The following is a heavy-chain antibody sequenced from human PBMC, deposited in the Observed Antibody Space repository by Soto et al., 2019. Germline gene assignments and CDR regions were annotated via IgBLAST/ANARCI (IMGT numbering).Heavy chain of an antibody. Sequence: SETLSLTCTVSGGSISSSSYYWGWIRQPPGKGLEWIGSIYYSGSTYYNPSLKSRVTISVDTSKNQFSLKLSSVTAADTAVYYCAKTVGGYDFWSGYAYYWGQGTLVTVSS. V-gene: IGHV4-39*01. CDR3: AKTVGGYDFWSGYAYY. CDR1: GGSISSSSYY. J-gene: IGHJ4*02. D-gene: IGHD3-3*01. CDR2: IYYSGST.